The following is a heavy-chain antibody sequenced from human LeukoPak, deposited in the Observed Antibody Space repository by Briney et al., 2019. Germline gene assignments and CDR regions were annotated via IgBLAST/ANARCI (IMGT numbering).Heavy chain of an antibody. CDR2: IFPDDSDT. CDR1: GYSFTSYW. CDR3: ARQDYDTSGYHLNMDV. J-gene: IGHJ6*03. D-gene: IGHD3-22*01. Sequence: GESLKISCKGSGYSFTSYWIGWVRHMPGKGLEWMGIIFPDDSDTRYNPSFQGQVTISADKSISTAYLQWSSLTASDTAMYYCARQDYDTSGYHLNMDVWGKGTTVTVSS. V-gene: IGHV5-51*01.